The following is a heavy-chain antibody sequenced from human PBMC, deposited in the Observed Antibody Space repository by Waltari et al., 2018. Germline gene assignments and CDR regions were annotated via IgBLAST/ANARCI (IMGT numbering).Heavy chain of an antibody. V-gene: IGHV1-46*01. CDR3: ARERLNFRFWFDP. J-gene: IGHJ5*02. CDR2: INPSGGST. D-gene: IGHD1-1*01. CDR1: GYTFTSYY. Sequence: QVQLVQSGAEVKKPGASVTVSCKASGYTFTSYYMHWVRQAPGQGLEWMGIINPSGGSTSYAQKFQGRVTMTRDTSTSTVYMELSSLRSEDTAVYYCARERLNFRFWFDPWGQGTLVTVSS.